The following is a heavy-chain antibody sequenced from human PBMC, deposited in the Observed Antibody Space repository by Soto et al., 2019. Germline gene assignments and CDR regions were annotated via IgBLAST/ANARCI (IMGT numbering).Heavy chain of an antibody. D-gene: IGHD2-2*01. CDR2: IYPGDSDT. J-gene: IGHJ4*02. V-gene: IGHV5-51*01. CDR3: ARHNFYCGSTSCYVDY. Sequence: GESLKISCKGSGYSFTSYWIGCVRQMPGKGLEWMGIIYPGDSDTRYSPSFQVQVTISADKSISTAYLQCSSLKASDTAMYYCARHNFYCGSTSCYVDYWGQGTVVTVSS. CDR1: GYSFTSYW.